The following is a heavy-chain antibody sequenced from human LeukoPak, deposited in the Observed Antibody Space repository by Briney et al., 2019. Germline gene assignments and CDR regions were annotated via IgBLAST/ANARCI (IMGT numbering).Heavy chain of an antibody. V-gene: IGHV5-51*01. CDR1: GYSFTNYW. CDR2: IYPDDSDT. J-gene: IGHJ4*02. CDR3: ARLGNSSFFD. Sequence: GESLKISCKGSGYSFTNYWIGWVRQMPGKGLEWMGIIYPDDSDTRFSPSSQGQVTISADKSISTAYLQWSSLKASDTAMYYCARLGNSSFFDWGRGTLVTVSS. D-gene: IGHD6-6*01.